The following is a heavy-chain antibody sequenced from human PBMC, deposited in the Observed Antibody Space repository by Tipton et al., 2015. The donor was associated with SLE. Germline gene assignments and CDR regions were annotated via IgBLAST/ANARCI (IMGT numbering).Heavy chain of an antibody. Sequence: TLSLTCSVSGGSIITNGYFWGWIRRPPGKGLEWVGTVYYTGTTYYNPSLKSRLTISVYTSENRVSLRLDSVSAADTATYYCARLRKPYTPGSAGYYFDLWGQGSLVTVSS. CDR3: ARLRKPYTPGSAGYYFDL. V-gene: IGHV4-39*07. D-gene: IGHD3-10*01. CDR2: VYYTGTT. CDR1: GGSIITNGYF. J-gene: IGHJ4*02.